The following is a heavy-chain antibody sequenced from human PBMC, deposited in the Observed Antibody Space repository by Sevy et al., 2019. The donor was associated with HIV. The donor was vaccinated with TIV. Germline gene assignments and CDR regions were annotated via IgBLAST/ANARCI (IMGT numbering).Heavy chain of an antibody. CDR3: ARDHGGVQDWYFDL. Sequence: GGSLRLSRAASGFDVSNNYMSWVRQAPGKGLEWVSVIYTGGSTYYADSVTGRFTMSRDTSKNTVYLQMDSLSAEDTAVYYCARDHGGVQDWYFDLWGRGTLVTVSS. CDR1: GFDVSNNY. CDR2: IYTGGST. J-gene: IGHJ2*01. V-gene: IGHV3-53*01. D-gene: IGHD2-8*02.